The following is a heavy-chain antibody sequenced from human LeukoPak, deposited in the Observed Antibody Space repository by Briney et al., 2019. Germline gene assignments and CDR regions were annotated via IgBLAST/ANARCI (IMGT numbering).Heavy chain of an antibody. Sequence: GASVKVSCKASGYTFTSYGISWVRQAPGQGLEWMGWISAYNGNTNYAQKLQGRVTMTTDTSTSTAYMELRSLRSDDTAVYYCARDQGITIFGVVINHYYYYGMDVRGQGTTVTVSS. CDR3: ARDQGITIFGVVINHYYYYGMDV. D-gene: IGHD3-3*01. J-gene: IGHJ6*02. V-gene: IGHV1-18*01. CDR2: ISAYNGNT. CDR1: GYTFTSYG.